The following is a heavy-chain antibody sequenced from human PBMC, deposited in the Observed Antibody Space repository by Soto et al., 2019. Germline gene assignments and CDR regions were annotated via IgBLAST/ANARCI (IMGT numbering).Heavy chain of an antibody. Sequence: QVQLVQSGAEVKKPGSSVKVSCKASGGTFSSYAISWVRQAPGQGLEWMGGIIPIFGTADYAQKFQGRVTITADESTSTAYMELSSLRSEGTAVYCCASVETQRYYYGMDVWGQGTTVTVSS. J-gene: IGHJ6*02. D-gene: IGHD2-15*01. V-gene: IGHV1-69*12. CDR1: GGTFSSYA. CDR2: IIPIFGTA. CDR3: ASVETQRYYYGMDV.